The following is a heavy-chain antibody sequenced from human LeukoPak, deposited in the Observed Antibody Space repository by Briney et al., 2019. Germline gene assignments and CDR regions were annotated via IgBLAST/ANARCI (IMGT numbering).Heavy chain of an antibody. CDR1: GGSISSSSYY. J-gene: IGHJ4*02. V-gene: IGHV4-39*07. D-gene: IGHD1-26*01. CDR3: ARDWDPFDY. Sequence: PSETLSLTCTVSGGSISSSSYYWGWIRQPPGKGLEWIGSIYYSGSTYYNPSLKSRVTISVDTSKNQFSLKLSSVTAADTAVYYCARDWDPFDYWGQGTLVTVSS. CDR2: IYYSGST.